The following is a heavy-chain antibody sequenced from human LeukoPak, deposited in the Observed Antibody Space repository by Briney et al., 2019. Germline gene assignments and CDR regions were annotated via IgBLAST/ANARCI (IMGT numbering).Heavy chain of an antibody. CDR2: INPSGGST. CDR3: ARSDYGDYYYYYMDV. V-gene: IGHV1-46*01. Sequence: ASVKVSCKASGYTFTSYYMHWVRQAPGQGLEWMGIINPSGGSTSYAQKFQGRVTMTRDMSTSTVYMELSSLRSEDTAVYYCARSDYGDYYYYYMDVWGKGTTATISS. CDR1: GYTFTSYY. J-gene: IGHJ6*03. D-gene: IGHD4-17*01.